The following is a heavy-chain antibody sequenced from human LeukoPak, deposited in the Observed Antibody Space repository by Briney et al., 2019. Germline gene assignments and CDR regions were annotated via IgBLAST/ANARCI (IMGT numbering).Heavy chain of an antibody. J-gene: IGHJ3*02. Sequence: GGSLTLSCAASGFTFSSYWMHWVRQAPGKGLVWVSRINSDGSSTSYTDSVKGRFTISRDNAKNTLYLQMNSLRAEDTAVYYCARDGDSSSYSDAFDIWGQGTMVTVSS. CDR3: ARDGDSSSYSDAFDI. V-gene: IGHV3-74*01. CDR1: GFTFSSYW. D-gene: IGHD6-13*01. CDR2: INSDGSST.